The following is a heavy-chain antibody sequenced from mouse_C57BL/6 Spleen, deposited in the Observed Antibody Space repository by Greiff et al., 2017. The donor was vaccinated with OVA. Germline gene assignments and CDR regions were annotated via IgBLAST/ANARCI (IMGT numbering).Heavy chain of an antibody. J-gene: IGHJ2*01. V-gene: IGHV5-16*01. CDR1: GFTFSDYY. D-gene: IGHD2-4*01. Sequence: EVKLVESEGGLVQPGSSMKLSCTASGFTFSDYYMAWVRQVPEKGLEWVANINYDGSSTYYLDSLKSRFIISRDNAKNILYLQMSSLKSEDTATYYCARDRGNDYSFDYWGQGTTLTVSS. CDR2: INYDGSST. CDR3: ARDRGNDYSFDY.